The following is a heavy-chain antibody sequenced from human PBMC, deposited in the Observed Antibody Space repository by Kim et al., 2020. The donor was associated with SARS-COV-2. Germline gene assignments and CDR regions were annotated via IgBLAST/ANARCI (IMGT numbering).Heavy chain of an antibody. V-gene: IGHV4-31*03. CDR1: GGSISSGDYY. Sequence: SETLSLTCTVSGGSISSGDYYWSWIRQHPGKGLEWIGYIYYSGSTYYNPSLKSRVTISVDTSKNQFSLKLSSVTAADTAVYYCARDPLKNPALLGYYYYYGIDVWGQGTTVTVSS. CDR2: IYYSGST. CDR3: ARDPLKNPALLGYYYYYGIDV. J-gene: IGHJ6*02.